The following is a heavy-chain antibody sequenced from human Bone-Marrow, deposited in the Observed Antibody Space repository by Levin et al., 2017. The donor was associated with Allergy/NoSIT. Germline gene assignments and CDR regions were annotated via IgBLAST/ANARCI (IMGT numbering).Heavy chain of an antibody. V-gene: IGHV3-53*01. CDR2: IDSGGKT. J-gene: IGHJ4*02. CDR3: GRGHYTDGNY. CDR1: GFSVGNNY. D-gene: IGHD4-11*01. Sequence: PGESLKISCAASGFSVGNNYMSWVRQAPGKGLEWVSVIDSGGKTYYAASVKGRFTISRDNSRNTLYLQMNSLRAGDTALYYCGRGHYTDGNYWGRGALVTVSS.